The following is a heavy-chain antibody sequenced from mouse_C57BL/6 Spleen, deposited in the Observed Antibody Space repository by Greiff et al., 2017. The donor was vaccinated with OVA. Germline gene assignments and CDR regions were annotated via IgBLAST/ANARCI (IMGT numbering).Heavy chain of an antibody. V-gene: IGHV1-80*01. J-gene: IGHJ4*01. CDR2: IYPGDGDT. Sequence: QVQLQQSGAELVQPGASVKISCKASGYAFSSYWMNWVKQRPGKGLEWIGQIYPGDGDTNYNGKFKGKATLTAVKSSSTAYMQHSSMAAEDAGVYFCARYGKDYAMEDWGTGTSVTVS. CDR3: ARYGKDYAMED. CDR1: GYAFSSYW. D-gene: IGHD1-1*01.